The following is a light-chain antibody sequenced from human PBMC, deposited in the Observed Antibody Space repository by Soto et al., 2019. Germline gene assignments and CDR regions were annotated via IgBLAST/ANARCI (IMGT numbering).Light chain of an antibody. CDR3: QQYNSWPLT. Sequence: EIVMTQSPATLSVSPGERAALSCRASQSVSSNLAWYQQKPGQAPRLLIYGASPRATGIPARFSGSGSGTEFTLTISSLQSKDFAVYYCQQYNSWPLTFGQGTRLEIK. V-gene: IGKV3-15*01. CDR1: QSVSSN. J-gene: IGKJ5*01. CDR2: GAS.